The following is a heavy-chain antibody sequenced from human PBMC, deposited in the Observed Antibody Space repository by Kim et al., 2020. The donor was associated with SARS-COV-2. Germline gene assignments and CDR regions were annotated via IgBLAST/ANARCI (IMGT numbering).Heavy chain of an antibody. Sequence: SETLSLTCAVSGGSISSSNWWSWVRQPPGKGLEWIGEIYHSGSTNYNPSLKSRVTISVDKSKNQFSLKLSSVTAADTAVYYCARDSKGIAVAYGLDYFDYWGQGTLVTVSS. J-gene: IGHJ4*02. CDR3: ARDSKGIAVAYGLDYFDY. CDR2: IYHSGST. CDR1: GGSISSSNW. V-gene: IGHV4-4*02. D-gene: IGHD6-19*01.